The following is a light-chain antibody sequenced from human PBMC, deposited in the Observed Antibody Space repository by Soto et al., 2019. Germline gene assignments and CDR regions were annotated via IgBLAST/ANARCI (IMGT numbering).Light chain of an antibody. CDR3: MQGTHWPLT. Sequence: DVVLTQSPLSLPVTLGQPASISCRSSQSLVDSDGNTYLNWFHQRPGQSPSRLIYKVSNRDSGVPDRFSGSGSGTDFTLKISRVEADDIGLYYCMQGTHWPLTFGGGTKVEIK. CDR2: KVS. J-gene: IGKJ4*01. V-gene: IGKV2-30*01. CDR1: QSLVDSDGNTY.